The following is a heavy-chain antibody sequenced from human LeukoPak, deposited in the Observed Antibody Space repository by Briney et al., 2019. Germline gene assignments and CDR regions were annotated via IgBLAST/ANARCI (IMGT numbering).Heavy chain of an antibody. CDR2: INHSGST. D-gene: IGHD7-27*01. V-gene: IGHV4-34*01. CDR3: ARPTGGYWYFDL. Sequence: RSSETLSLTCAVYGGSFSGYYWSWIRQPPGKGLEWIGEINHSGSTNYNPSLKSRVTISVDTSKNQFSLKLSSVTAADTAVYYCARPTGGYWYFDLWGRGTLVTVSS. J-gene: IGHJ2*01. CDR1: GGSFSGYY.